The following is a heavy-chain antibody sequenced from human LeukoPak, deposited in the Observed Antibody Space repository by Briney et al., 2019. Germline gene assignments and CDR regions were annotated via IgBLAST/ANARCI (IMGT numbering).Heavy chain of an antibody. CDR1: GCTFSNYA. J-gene: IGHJ3*02. D-gene: IGHD2-2*02. Sequence: SVKVSCKASGCTFSNYAIRWVRQAPGQGLEWMAGIIRIFGTANYAQKFQGRVTITADESTSTAYMELSSLRSEDTAVYYCARDDRYCSSTSCYKGTPGDAFDIWGQGTMVTVSS. CDR3: ARDDRYCSSTSCYKGTPGDAFDI. V-gene: IGHV1-69*13. CDR2: IIRIFGTA.